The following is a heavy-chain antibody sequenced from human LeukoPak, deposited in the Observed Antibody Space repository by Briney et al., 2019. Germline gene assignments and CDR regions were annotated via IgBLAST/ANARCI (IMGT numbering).Heavy chain of an antibody. D-gene: IGHD6-19*01. V-gene: IGHV4-59*01. CDR3: ARHGSGWSFDY. J-gene: IGHJ4*02. CDR2: IYNSGSA. Sequence: SETLSLTCKVSGGSISTYYWSWFRQPPGKGLEWIGYIYNSGSATYNPSLKSRVTISVDTSKNQFSLKLTSVSTTDTGVYYCARHGSGWSFDYWGQGVLVTVSS. CDR1: GGSISTYY.